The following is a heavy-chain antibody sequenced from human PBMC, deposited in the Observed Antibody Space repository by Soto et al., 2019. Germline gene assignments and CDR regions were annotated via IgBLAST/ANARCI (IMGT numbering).Heavy chain of an antibody. D-gene: IGHD3-22*01. V-gene: IGHV4-39*01. Sequence: QLQLQEPGPGLVKPSETLSLTCRVSDGSMNSDSSYWGWIRQPPGKGLEWIGVINHSGSTYHNLSLEGRVTMSIDASRNQFSLKLTSMTAADTAVYYCARLGGYVSVGYYYLWDSWGQGTLVTVSS. CDR2: INHSGST. J-gene: IGHJ4*02. CDR1: DGSMNSDSSY. CDR3: ARLGGYVSVGYYYLWDS.